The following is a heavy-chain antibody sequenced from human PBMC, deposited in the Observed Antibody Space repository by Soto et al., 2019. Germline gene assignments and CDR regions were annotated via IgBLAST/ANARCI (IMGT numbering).Heavy chain of an antibody. Sequence: QVELVQSGAEVKNPGASVTVSCKASGEFFNTYGISWVRQAPGQGREWMGWISTYSTNTNYATKFKGRLLLTADTPTTTAQMELRRLRPDDMAVYYCARGAGRVRDYGGPFDYGGQGSLVPVS. CDR2: ISTYSTNT. J-gene: IGHJ4*02. V-gene: IGHV1-18*03. CDR3: ARGAGRVRDYGGPFDY. CDR1: GEFFNTYG. D-gene: IGHD4-17*01.